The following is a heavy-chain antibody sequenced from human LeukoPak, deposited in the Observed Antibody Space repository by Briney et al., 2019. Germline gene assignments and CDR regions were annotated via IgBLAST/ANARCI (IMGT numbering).Heavy chain of an antibody. CDR2: IYYSGST. Sequence: SETLSLTCTVSAGSISSSSYYWGWIRQPPGKGLEWIGSIYYSGSTYYNPSLKSRVTISVDTSKNQFSLKLSSVTAADTAVYYCARPYSSSWYNWFDPWGQGTLVTVSS. J-gene: IGHJ5*02. V-gene: IGHV4-39*01. CDR3: ARPYSSSWYNWFDP. D-gene: IGHD6-13*01. CDR1: AGSISSSSYY.